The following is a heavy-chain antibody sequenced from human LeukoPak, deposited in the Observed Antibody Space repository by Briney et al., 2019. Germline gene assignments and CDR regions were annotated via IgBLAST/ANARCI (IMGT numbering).Heavy chain of an antibody. Sequence: GGSLRLSCAASGFTFSIYSMNWVRQAPGKGLEWVSSISSSSSYIYYADSVKGRFTISRGNAKNSLYLQMNSLRAEDTAVYYCASSPGQQLAMGMGIDYWGQGTLVTVSS. CDR1: GFTFSIYS. V-gene: IGHV3-21*01. J-gene: IGHJ4*02. CDR3: ASSPGQQLAMGMGIDY. D-gene: IGHD6-13*01. CDR2: ISSSSSYI.